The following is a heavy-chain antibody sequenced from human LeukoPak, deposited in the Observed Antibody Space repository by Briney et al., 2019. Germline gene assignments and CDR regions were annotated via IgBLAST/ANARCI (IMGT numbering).Heavy chain of an antibody. J-gene: IGHJ4*02. CDR2: IYYSGST. D-gene: IGHD1-26*01. Sequence: SETLSLTCTVSGGSINSYYWSWIRQPPGKGLEWIGYIYYSGSTNYNPSLKSRVTISVDTSKNQFSLKLSSVTAADTAVYYCARVPGRGSYSDYWGQGTLVTVSS. CDR1: GGSINSYY. CDR3: ARVPGRGSYSDY. V-gene: IGHV4-59*01.